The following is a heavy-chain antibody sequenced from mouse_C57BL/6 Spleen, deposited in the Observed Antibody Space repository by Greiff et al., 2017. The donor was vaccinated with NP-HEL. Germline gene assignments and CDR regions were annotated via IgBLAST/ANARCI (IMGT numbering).Heavy chain of an antibody. Sequence: VQLQQSGAELVKPGASVKLSCTASGFNIKDYYMHWVKQRTEQGLEWIGRIDPEDGETKYAPKFQGKATITADTSSNTAYPQLSNLTSEDTAVYYCARDYGSSPDYFDYWGQGTTLTVSS. CDR1: GFNIKDYY. CDR3: ARDYGSSPDYFDY. CDR2: IDPEDGET. J-gene: IGHJ2*01. D-gene: IGHD1-1*01. V-gene: IGHV14-2*01.